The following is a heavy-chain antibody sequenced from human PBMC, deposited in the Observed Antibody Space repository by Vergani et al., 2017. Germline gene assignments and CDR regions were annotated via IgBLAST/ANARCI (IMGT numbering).Heavy chain of an antibody. J-gene: IGHJ4*02. CDR1: GFTLSNYD. V-gene: IGHV3-30*02. D-gene: IGHD3-16*01. Sequence: QVQLVESGGGVVQRGGSLRLSCATSGFTLSNYDMQWIRQGPGKGLEFVAFIQFDGRNQYYADSVKGRFTLSREFTKNTLDRHMNSLRTDETATYYCAKHFRGWGIDYWGQGTQVIVSS. CDR2: IQFDGRNQ. CDR3: AKHFRGWGIDY.